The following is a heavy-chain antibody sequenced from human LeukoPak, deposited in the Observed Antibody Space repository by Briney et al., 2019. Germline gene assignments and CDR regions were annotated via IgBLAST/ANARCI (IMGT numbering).Heavy chain of an antibody. Sequence: PSETLSLTCIVSGGSISSYYWSWLRQPPGKGLECIGYIFYSGITTYNPSLQSRVTISVDTSKDQISLKLTSVTAADTAVYYCARHSVYGYYADYWGQGTLVTVSS. CDR3: ARHSVYGYYADY. D-gene: IGHD4-17*01. V-gene: IGHV4-59*01. CDR2: IFYSGIT. J-gene: IGHJ4*02. CDR1: GGSISSYY.